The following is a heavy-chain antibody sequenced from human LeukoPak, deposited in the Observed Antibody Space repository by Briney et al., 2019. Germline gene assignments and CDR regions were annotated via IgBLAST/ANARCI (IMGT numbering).Heavy chain of an antibody. D-gene: IGHD1-26*01. CDR2: IYHSGST. Sequence: PSETLSLTCTVSGGSISSGGYYWSWIRQPPGKGLEWIGYIYHSGSTYYNPSLKSRVIISVDRSKNQFSLKLSSVTAADTAVYYCARGLEWELLAFDIWGQGTMVTVSS. J-gene: IGHJ3*02. CDR1: GGSISSGGYY. CDR3: ARGLEWELLAFDI. V-gene: IGHV4-30-2*01.